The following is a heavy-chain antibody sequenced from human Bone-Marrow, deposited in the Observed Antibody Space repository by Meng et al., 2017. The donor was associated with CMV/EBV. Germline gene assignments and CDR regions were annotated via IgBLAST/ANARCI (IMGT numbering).Heavy chain of an antibody. Sequence: ASVKVSCKASGYTFTGYYMHWVRQAPGQGLEWMGWINPNSGGTNYAQKFQGRVTMTRDTSISTAYMELSRLRSDDTAVYYCAREVCSSTSCYLHYYYYGLVVWGERSTTTFSS. CDR3: AREVCSSTSCYLHYYYYGLVV. CDR2: INPNSGGT. D-gene: IGHD2-2*01. J-gene: IGHJ6*02. V-gene: IGHV1-2*02. CDR1: GYTFTGYY.